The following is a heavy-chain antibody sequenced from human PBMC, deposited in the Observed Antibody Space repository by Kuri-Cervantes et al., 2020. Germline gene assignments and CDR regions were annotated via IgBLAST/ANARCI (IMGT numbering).Heavy chain of an antibody. D-gene: IGHD3-10*01. CDR3: ARDPQHDYYGSGSYYSGYYYYGMDV. J-gene: IGHJ6*02. CDR1: GGTFSGYY. CDR2: INHSGST. Sequence: SETLSLTCAVYGGTFSGYYWNWIRQPPGKGLEWIGEINHSGSTNYNPSLKSRVIISVDTSKNQFSLRVSSVTAADTAVYYCARDPQHDYYGSGSYYSGYYYYGMDVWGQGTTVTVSS. V-gene: IGHV4-34*01.